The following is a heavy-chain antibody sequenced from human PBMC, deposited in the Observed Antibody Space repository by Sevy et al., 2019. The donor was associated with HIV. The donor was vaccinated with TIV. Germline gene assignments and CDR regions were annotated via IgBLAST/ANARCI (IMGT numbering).Heavy chain of an antibody. CDR2: INHSGST. Sequence: SETLSLTCAVYGGSFSGYYWSWIRQPPGKGLEWIGEINHSGSTNYNPSLKSRVTISVDTSKNQFSLKLSSVTAADTAVYYCARTITMIVVARRGQFDPWDQGTLVTVSS. D-gene: IGHD3-22*01. J-gene: IGHJ5*02. V-gene: IGHV4-34*01. CDR1: GGSFSGYY. CDR3: ARTITMIVVARRGQFDP.